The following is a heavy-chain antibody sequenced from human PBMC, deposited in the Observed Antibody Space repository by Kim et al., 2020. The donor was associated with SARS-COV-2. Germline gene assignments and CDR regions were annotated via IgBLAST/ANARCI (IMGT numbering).Heavy chain of an antibody. J-gene: IGHJ5*02. Sequence: ASVKVSCKASGYTFTSYGISWVRQAPGQGLEWMGWISAYNGNTNYAQKLQGRVTMTTDTSTSTAYMELRSLRSDDTAVYYCARGGWLIEYGSGIDWFDPWGQGTLVTVSS. CDR1: GYTFTSYG. D-gene: IGHD3-10*01. CDR2: ISAYNGNT. CDR3: ARGGWLIEYGSGIDWFDP. V-gene: IGHV1-18*04.